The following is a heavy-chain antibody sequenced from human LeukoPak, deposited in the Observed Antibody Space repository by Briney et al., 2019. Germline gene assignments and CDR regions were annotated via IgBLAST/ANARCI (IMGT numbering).Heavy chain of an antibody. CDR2: ISTYNGNT. CDR3: ARDRPPGRGYYPVSPFDF. V-gene: IGHV1-18*01. CDR1: GYTFTSYG. J-gene: IGHJ4*02. Sequence: ASVKVSCKASGYTFTSYGISWVRQAPGQGLEWRGWISTYNGNTNYAQNLQDRVTMTTDTSTSTASMELRSLRSDDTAMYYCARDRPPGRGYYPVSPFDFWGQGTLVIVSS. D-gene: IGHD3-3*01.